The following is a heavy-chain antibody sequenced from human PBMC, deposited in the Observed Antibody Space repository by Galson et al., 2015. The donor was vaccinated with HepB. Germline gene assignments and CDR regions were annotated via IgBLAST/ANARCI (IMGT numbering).Heavy chain of an antibody. D-gene: IGHD3-22*01. CDR3: ARVPPGGPPPHSSGYWYFQH. Sequence: SLRLSCAASGFTFSSYAMHWVRQAPGKGLEWVAVISYDGSNKYYADSVKGRFTISRDNSKNTLYLQMNSLRAEDTAVYYCARVPPGGPPPHSSGYWYFQHWGQGTLVTVSS. CDR1: GFTFSSYA. J-gene: IGHJ1*01. CDR2: ISYDGSNK. V-gene: IGHV3-30-3*01.